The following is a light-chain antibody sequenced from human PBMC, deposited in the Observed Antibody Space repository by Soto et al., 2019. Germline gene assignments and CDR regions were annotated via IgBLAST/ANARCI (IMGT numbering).Light chain of an antibody. CDR3: QQRSNWPPT. V-gene: IGKV3D-20*02. J-gene: IGKJ1*01. Sequence: EIVFTRSPGTLSLSPVEISTLSCMASQSVSNNYLAWYQQKPGQAPRLLIYDASTRATGIPARFSGSGSGTDFTLTITSLEPEDFAVYYCQQRSNWPPTFGQGTKVDIK. CDR2: DAS. CDR1: QSVSNNY.